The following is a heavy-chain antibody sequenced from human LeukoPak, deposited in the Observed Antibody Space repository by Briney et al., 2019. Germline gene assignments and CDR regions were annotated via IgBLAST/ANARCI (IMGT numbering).Heavy chain of an antibody. CDR1: GFSFRNHY. V-gene: IGHV3-74*01. Sequence: GGSLRLSCVASGFSFRNHYMSWVRQSPGKGLVWVSHINSDGSWTSYADSVKGRFTISKDNAKNTVYLQMNSLRAEDTAVYYCVSFYETYWGRGTLVTVSS. CDR3: VSFYETY. J-gene: IGHJ4*02. CDR2: INSDGSWT. D-gene: IGHD2/OR15-2a*01.